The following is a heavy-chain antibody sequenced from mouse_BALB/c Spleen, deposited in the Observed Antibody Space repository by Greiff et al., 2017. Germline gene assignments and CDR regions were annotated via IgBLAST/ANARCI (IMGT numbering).Heavy chain of an antibody. V-gene: IGHV5-4*02. J-gene: IGHJ3*01. D-gene: IGHD2-2*01. Sequence: EVKLVESGGGLVKPGGSLKLSCAASGFTFSDYYMYWVRQTPEKRLEWVATISDGGSYTYYPDSVKGRFTISRDNAKNNLYLQMSSLKSEDTAMYYCARCYGYEEAWFAYWGQGTLVTVSA. CDR2: ISDGGSYT. CDR1: GFTFSDYY. CDR3: ARCYGYEEAWFAY.